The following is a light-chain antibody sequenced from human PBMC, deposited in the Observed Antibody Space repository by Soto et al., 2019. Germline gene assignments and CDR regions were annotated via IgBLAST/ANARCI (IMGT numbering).Light chain of an antibody. V-gene: IGKV3-20*01. CDR2: GAS. CDR3: QQYCSSGT. Sequence: EIVLTQSPGTLSLSQGERATLSCRASQSVSNNYLAWYQQKPGQAPRLLIYGASNRATGIPDRFSGSGSGTDFTLTISRLEPEDFAVYYCQQYCSSGTFGQVSKVAIK. J-gene: IGKJ1*01. CDR1: QSVSNNY.